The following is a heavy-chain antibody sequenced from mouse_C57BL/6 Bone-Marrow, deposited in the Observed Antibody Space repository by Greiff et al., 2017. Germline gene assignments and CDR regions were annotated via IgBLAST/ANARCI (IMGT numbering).Heavy chain of an antibody. J-gene: IGHJ3*01. CDR2: INPGSGGT. CDR3: AREGLRRGSWFAY. Sequence: LVESGAELVRPGTSVKVSCKASGYAFTNYLIEWVKQRPGQGLEWIGVINPGSGGTKYNEKFKGKATLTADKSYSTAYMQLSSLTSEDSAVYFCAREGLRRGSWFAYWGQGTLVTVSA. CDR1: GYAFTNYL. V-gene: IGHV1-54*01. D-gene: IGHD2-4*01.